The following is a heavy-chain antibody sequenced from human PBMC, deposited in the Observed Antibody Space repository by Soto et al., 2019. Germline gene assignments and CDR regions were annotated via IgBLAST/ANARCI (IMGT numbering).Heavy chain of an antibody. CDR1: GGYINRYY. CDR3: ATGSGDYYYYYMDV. V-gene: IGHV4-59*12. Sequence: SETLSLTCTVSGGYINRYYWSWIRQPPGRGLEWIGYVYYSGATNYNPSLKSRVTISLDTSKSQFSLRLNSVTAADTAVYYCATGSGDYYYYYMDVWGKGTTVTVSS. J-gene: IGHJ6*03. CDR2: VYYSGAT.